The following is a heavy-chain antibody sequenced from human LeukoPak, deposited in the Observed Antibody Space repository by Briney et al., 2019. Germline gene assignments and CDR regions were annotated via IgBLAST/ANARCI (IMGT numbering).Heavy chain of an antibody. CDR2: IRYDGSNK. CDR3: AKDIGRRVLDHGGMDV. D-gene: IGHD3-3*01. CDR1: AFTFSTYG. Sequence: PGGSLRLSCAASAFTFSTYGMHWVRQAPGQGRGWVAFIRYDGSNKSYADSAKGRFTISRDNAKNSLYLQMNSLRAEDMALYYCAKDIGRRVLDHGGMDVWGKGTTVTVSS. J-gene: IGHJ6*03. V-gene: IGHV3-30*02.